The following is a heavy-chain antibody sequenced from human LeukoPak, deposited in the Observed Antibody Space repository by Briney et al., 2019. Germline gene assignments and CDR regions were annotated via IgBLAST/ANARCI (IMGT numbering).Heavy chain of an antibody. CDR2: IDPSDSYT. V-gene: IGHV5-10-1*01. J-gene: IGHJ3*02. D-gene: IGHD5-12*01. CDR1: GYSFTRYW. Sequence: GESLQIPRQGSGYSFTRYWIKWVRAMPGKGPEWMGRIDPSDSYTNYSPSFQGHVTISADKSISTTYLQWSSLKASDTAVYYCARRRSGYDYAFDIWGQGTMVTVST. CDR3: ARRRSGYDYAFDI.